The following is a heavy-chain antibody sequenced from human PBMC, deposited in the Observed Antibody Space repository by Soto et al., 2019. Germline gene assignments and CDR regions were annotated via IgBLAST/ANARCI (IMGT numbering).Heavy chain of an antibody. CDR3: VRIRYQLPSSVLWLDP. CDR2: INHVGGT. Sequence: SETLSLTCAVYGGFLSESYWTWIRQPPGKGLEWIGEINHVGGTNYNPSLKSRVTMSVDTSQNQFSLRLISVTAADTAMYFCVRIRYQLPSSVLWLDPWGQGTPVIVSA. CDR1: GGFLSESY. J-gene: IGHJ5*02. V-gene: IGHV4-34*01. D-gene: IGHD3-16*01.